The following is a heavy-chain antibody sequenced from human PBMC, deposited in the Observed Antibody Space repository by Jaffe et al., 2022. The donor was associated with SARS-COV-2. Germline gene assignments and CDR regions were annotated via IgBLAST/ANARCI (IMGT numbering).Heavy chain of an antibody. CDR2: IWYDGSNK. V-gene: IGHV3-33*01. Sequence: QVQLVESGGGVVQPGRSLRLSCAASGFTFSSYGMHWVRQAPGKGLEWVAVIWYDGSNKYYADSVKGRFTISRDNSKNTLYLQMNSLRAEDTAVYYCARDPGIAVAGTLDYWGQGTLVTVSS. D-gene: IGHD6-19*01. J-gene: IGHJ4*02. CDR3: ARDPGIAVAGTLDY. CDR1: GFTFSSYG.